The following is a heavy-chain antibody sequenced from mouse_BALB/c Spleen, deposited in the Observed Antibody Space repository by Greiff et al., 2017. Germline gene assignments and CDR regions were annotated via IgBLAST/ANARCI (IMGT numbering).Heavy chain of an antibody. D-gene: IGHD2-1*01. Sequence: VHLVESGPGLVAPSQSLSITCTVSGFSLTSYGVHWVRQPPGKGLEWLGVIWAGGSTNYNSALMSRLSISKDNSKSQVFLKMNSLQTDDTAMYYCARYGNYEGWFAYWGQGTLVTVSA. CDR3: ARYGNYEGWFAY. CDR2: IWAGGST. V-gene: IGHV2-9*02. J-gene: IGHJ3*01. CDR1: GFSLTSYG.